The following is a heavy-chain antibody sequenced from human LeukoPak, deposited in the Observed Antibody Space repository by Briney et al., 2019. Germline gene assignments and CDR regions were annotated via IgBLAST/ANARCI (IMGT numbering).Heavy chain of an antibody. V-gene: IGHV4-59*01. Sequence: SETLSLTCTVSGGSISSYYWSWIRQPPGKGLEWIGYIYYSGSTNYNPSLKSRVTISVHTSKNQFSLKLSSVTAADTAVYYCARGGERYGDLGYWGQGTLVTVSS. CDR1: GGSISSYY. CDR3: ARGGERYGDLGY. CDR2: IYYSGST. D-gene: IGHD4-17*01. J-gene: IGHJ4*02.